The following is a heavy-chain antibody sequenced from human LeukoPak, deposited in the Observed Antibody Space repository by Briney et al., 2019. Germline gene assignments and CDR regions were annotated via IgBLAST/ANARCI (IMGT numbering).Heavy chain of an antibody. CDR2: INSDGSDT. CDR3: ARVRAGYFSDF. Sequence: GGSLRLSCAASGFIFSSYWMHWVRQAPGKGLVWVSRINSDGSDTTYADSVKGRFTISRDNAQNTLYLRMNSLRAEDPAVYYCARVRAGYFSDFWGQGTLVTVSS. CDR1: GFIFSSYW. D-gene: IGHD3-9*01. J-gene: IGHJ4*02. V-gene: IGHV3-74*01.